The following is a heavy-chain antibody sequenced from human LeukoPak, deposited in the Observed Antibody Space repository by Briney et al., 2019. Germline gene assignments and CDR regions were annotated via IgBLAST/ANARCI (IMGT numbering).Heavy chain of an antibody. Sequence: GGSLRLSCAASGFTFKSYSMNWVRQAPGKGLEWVAFITSTSGDMFYADSVKGRFTISRDNAKNSLYLQMDSLRAEDTAVYYCARDVAPLDWLDVWGQGTTVTVSS. CDR2: ITSTSGDM. D-gene: IGHD3-9*01. J-gene: IGHJ6*02. V-gene: IGHV3-21*05. CDR1: GFTFKSYS. CDR3: ARDVAPLDWLDV.